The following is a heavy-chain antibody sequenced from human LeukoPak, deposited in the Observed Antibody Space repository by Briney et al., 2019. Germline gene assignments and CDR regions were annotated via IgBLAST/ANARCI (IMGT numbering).Heavy chain of an antibody. Sequence: GGSLRLSCAASGFTFSSYGMHWVRQAPGKGLEWVAVISYDGSNKYYADSVKGRFTISRDNSKNTLYLQMNSLRAEDTAVYYCVIAVAGYFDYWGQGTLVTVSS. J-gene: IGHJ4*02. CDR1: GFTFSSYG. V-gene: IGHV3-30*03. CDR3: VIAVAGYFDY. D-gene: IGHD6-19*01. CDR2: ISYDGSNK.